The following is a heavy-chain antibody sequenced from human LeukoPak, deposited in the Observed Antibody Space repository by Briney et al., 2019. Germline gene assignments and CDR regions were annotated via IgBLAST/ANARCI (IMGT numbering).Heavy chain of an antibody. CDR3: ARVVCSGGTCYSVRRRFDY. V-gene: IGHV4-31*03. CDR1: GDSISRGGYY. CDR2: VYYSGST. J-gene: IGHJ4*02. D-gene: IGHD2-15*01. Sequence: SQTLSLTCTVSGDSISRGGYYWSWIRQHPGKALEWIGYVYYSGSTHYNPSLKSRITISVDTSKNQFSLKLSSVTAADTAVYYCARVVCSGGTCYSVRRRFDYWGQGTLVTVSS.